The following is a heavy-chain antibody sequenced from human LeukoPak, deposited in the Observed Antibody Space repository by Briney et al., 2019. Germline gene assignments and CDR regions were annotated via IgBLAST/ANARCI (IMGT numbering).Heavy chain of an antibody. CDR1: GGSFSGYY. V-gene: IGHV4-34*01. D-gene: IGHD2-2*01. CDR2: INHSGST. J-gene: IGHJ5*02. CDR3: ASSLGYCSSTSCQGDWFDP. Sequence: SETLSLTCAVYGGSFSGYYWSWIRQPPGKGLEWIGEINHSGSTNYNPSLNSRVTISVDTPKNQFSLKLSSVTAADTAVYYCASSLGYCSSTSCQGDWFDPWGQGTLVTVSS.